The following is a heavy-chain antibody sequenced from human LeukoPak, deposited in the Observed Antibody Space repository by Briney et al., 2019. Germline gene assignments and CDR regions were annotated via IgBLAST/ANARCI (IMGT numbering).Heavy chain of an antibody. V-gene: IGHV3-7*01. Sequence: GGSLRLSCAASGFTFSSYWMTWVRQAPGKGLEWVASIKQDGGERYFVDSVKGRCTISRDNAKNSLYLQMNSLRAEDTAVYYCARCNYDSSSNYYCYYGMDVWGQGTTVTVSS. CDR3: ARCNYDSSSNYYCYYGMDV. CDR1: GFTFSSYW. J-gene: IGHJ6*02. CDR2: IKQDGGER. D-gene: IGHD3-22*01.